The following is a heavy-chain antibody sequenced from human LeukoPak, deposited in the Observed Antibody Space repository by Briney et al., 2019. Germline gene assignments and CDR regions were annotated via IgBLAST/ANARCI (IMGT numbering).Heavy chain of an antibody. CDR3: ARGEPLIDFWSGCEFDY. D-gene: IGHD3-3*01. J-gene: IGHJ4*02. CDR2: IYYSGST. V-gene: IGHV4-31*03. Sequence: SETLSLTCTVSGGSISSGGYYWSWIRQHPGKGLEWIGYIYYSGSTYYNPSLKSRVTISVDTSKNQFSLKLSSVTAADTAVYYCARGEPLIDFWSGCEFDYWGQGTLVTVSS. CDR1: GGSISSGGYY.